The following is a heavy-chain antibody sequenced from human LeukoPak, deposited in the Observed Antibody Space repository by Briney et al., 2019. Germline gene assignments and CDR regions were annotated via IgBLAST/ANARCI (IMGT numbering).Heavy chain of an antibody. CDR1: GGSISSYY. CDR3: ARKADSSSYFDY. CDR2: IYYSGST. J-gene: IGHJ4*02. V-gene: IGHV4-59*01. Sequence: SETLSLTCTVSGGSISSYYWSWIRQPPGKGLEWIGYIYYSGSTNYNPSLKSRVTISVDTSKNQFSLKLSSVTAADTAVYYCARKADSSSYFDYWGQGTLVTVSS. D-gene: IGHD6-13*01.